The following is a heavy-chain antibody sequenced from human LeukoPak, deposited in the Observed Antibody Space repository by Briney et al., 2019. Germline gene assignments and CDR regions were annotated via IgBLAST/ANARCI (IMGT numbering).Heavy chain of an antibody. D-gene: IGHD1-1*01. J-gene: IGHJ4*02. CDR2: ISGSGEMR. CDR3: AREGYNWGTTEAEGYFDY. V-gene: IGHV3-23*01. CDR1: GFTFNTYG. Sequence: GGSLRLSCAASGFTFNTYGMSWVRQAPGKGLEWVSAISGSGEMRFFADPVKGRFTISRDNSKNTLYLQMNSLRAEDTAVYYCAREGYNWGTTEAEGYFDYWGQGTLVTVSS.